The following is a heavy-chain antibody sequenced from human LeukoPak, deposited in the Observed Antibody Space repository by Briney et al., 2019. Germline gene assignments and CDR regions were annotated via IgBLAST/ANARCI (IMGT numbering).Heavy chain of an antibody. CDR2: IYYSGST. CDR1: GGSISSYY. J-gene: IGHJ3*02. D-gene: IGHD3-10*01. Sequence: SETLSLTCSVSGGSISSYYWSWIRQPPGKGLEWIGYIYYSGSTNYNPSLKSRVTISVDTSKNQFSLKLSSVTAADTAVYYCARDLGDDAFDIWGQGTMVTVSS. CDR3: ARDLGDDAFDI. V-gene: IGHV4-59*01.